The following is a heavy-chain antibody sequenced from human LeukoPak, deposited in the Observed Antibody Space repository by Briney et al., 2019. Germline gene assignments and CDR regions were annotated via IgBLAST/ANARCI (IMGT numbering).Heavy chain of an antibody. D-gene: IGHD6-6*01. CDR1: GYSFTSYW. CDR2: IYPGDSET. J-gene: IGHJ4*02. V-gene: IGHV5-51*01. Sequence: GESLKISCKGSGYSFTSYWIGWGRQRPGKGVEWMGIIYPGDSETRYSPAVQGQGTISADKSISTAYLQWSSLKASDTAMYYCARHGSSSSSDYWGQGTLVTVSS. CDR3: ARHGSSSSSDY.